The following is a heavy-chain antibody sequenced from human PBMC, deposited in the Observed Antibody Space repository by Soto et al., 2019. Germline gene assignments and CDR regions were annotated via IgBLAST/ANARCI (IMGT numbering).Heavy chain of an antibody. CDR1: GDSVSSNSAA. CDR3: ARVPAVAGTYYYYYGIDV. V-gene: IGHV6-1*01. Sequence: PSQTLSLTCAISGDSVSSNSAAWNWIRQSPSRGLEWLGRTYYRSKWYNDYAVSVKSRITINPDTSKNQFSLQLNSVTPEDTAVYYCARVPAVAGTYYYYYGIDVWGQGTTVTVSS. J-gene: IGHJ6*02. CDR2: TYYRSKWYN. D-gene: IGHD6-19*01.